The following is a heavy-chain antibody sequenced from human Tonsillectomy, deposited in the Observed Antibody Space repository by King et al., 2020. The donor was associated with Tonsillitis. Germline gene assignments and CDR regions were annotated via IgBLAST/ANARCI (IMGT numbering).Heavy chain of an antibody. CDR1: GLTFSSHG. Sequence: VQLVESGGGVVQPGRSLRLSCAASGLTFSSHGFHWVRQAPGKGLEWVAFIWSDGSSEYYADSVRGRFTISRDNSKNTLDLQMNSLRAEDTAVYYCARDRETRWFDPWGQGTLVTVSS. V-gene: IGHV3-33*01. J-gene: IGHJ5*02. CDR2: IWSDGSSE. CDR3: ARDRETRWFDP. D-gene: IGHD5-24*01.